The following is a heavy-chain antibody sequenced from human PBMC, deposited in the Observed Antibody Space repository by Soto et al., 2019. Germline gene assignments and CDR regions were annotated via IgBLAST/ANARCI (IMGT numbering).Heavy chain of an antibody. CDR1: GYTFTSYA. J-gene: IGHJ4*02. CDR2: INAGNGNT. D-gene: IGHD6-19*01. Sequence: QVQLVQSGAEVKKPGASVKVSCKASGYTFTSYAMHWVRQAPGQRLEWMGWINAGNGNTKYSQKFQGRVTITRDTSARPAYMELSSLRSEDTAVYYCAREFILSVSSGWYYFDYWGQGTLVTVSS. CDR3: AREFILSVSSGWYYFDY. V-gene: IGHV1-3*01.